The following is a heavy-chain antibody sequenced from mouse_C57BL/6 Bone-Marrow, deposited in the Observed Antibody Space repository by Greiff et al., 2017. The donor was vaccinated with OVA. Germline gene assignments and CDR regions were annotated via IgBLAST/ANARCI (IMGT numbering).Heavy chain of an antibody. CDR2: IDPETGGT. J-gene: IGHJ3*01. CDR3: TRGGWLLPWFAY. D-gene: IGHD2-3*01. Sequence: VHLVESGAELVRPGASVTLSCKASGYTFTDYEMHWVKQTPVHGLEWIGAIDPETGGTAYNQKFKGKAILTADKSSSTAYMELRSLTSEDSAVYYCTRGGWLLPWFAYWGQGTLVTVSA. CDR1: GYTFTDYE. V-gene: IGHV1-15*01.